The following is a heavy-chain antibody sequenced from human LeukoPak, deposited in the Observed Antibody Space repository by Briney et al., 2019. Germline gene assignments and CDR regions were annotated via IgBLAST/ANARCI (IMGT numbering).Heavy chain of an antibody. J-gene: IGHJ4*02. V-gene: IGHV3-21*01. D-gene: IGHD1/OR15-1a*01. Sequence: PGGSLRLSCAASGFTFSSYAMSWVRQAPGKGLEWVSSISSSSSYIYYADSVKGRFTISRDNAKNSLYLQMNSLRAEDTAVYYCARDKQILGPHFDYWGQGTLVTVSS. CDR1: GFTFSSYA. CDR2: ISSSSSYI. CDR3: ARDKQILGPHFDY.